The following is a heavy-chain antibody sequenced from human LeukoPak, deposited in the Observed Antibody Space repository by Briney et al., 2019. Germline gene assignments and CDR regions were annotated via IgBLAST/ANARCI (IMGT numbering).Heavy chain of an antibody. Sequence: GGSLRLSCAASGFTFSSYAMSWVRQAPGKGLEWVSAISGSGGSTYYADSVKGRFTISRDNSKNTLYLQMNSLRAEDTAVYYCSKEKRALRYFDQVYFDYWGQGTLVTVSS. CDR1: GFTFSSYA. CDR2: ISGSGGST. V-gene: IGHV3-23*01. D-gene: IGHD3-9*01. J-gene: IGHJ4*02. CDR3: SKEKRALRYFDQVYFDY.